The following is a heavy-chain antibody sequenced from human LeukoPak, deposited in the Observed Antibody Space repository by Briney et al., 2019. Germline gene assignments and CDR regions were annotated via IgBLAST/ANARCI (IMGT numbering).Heavy chain of an antibody. J-gene: IGHJ4*02. Sequence: GGSLRLSCAAPGFTFSSYAMSWVRQAPGKGLEWVSAISGSGGSTYYADSVKGRFTISRDNSKNTLYPQMNSLRAEDTAVYYCAKAVYDSSGYLYWGQGTLVTVSS. V-gene: IGHV3-23*01. CDR3: AKAVYDSSGYLY. CDR1: GFTFSSYA. D-gene: IGHD3-22*01. CDR2: ISGSGGST.